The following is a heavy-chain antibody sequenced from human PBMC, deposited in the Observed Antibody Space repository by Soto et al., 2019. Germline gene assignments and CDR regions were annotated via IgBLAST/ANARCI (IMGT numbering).Heavy chain of an antibody. CDR1: GFAFNYYW. D-gene: IGHD1-26*01. Sequence: VHLLETGGGSVQPGGSLRLSCAGSGFAFNYYWMYWVRQVPGRGLVWVSRINFDGSTTNYADSVRGRFTVSRDNAKKTMSLQMNRLGAEDSAVYYCARLRTASSEVDSFDSWGPGTLVTVSS. V-gene: IGHV3-74*01. CDR2: INFDGSTT. CDR3: ARLRTASSEVDSFDS. J-gene: IGHJ5*01.